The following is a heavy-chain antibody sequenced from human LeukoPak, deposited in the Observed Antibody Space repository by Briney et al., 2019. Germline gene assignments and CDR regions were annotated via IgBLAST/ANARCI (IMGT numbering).Heavy chain of an antibody. CDR3: AQEGESSFDY. Sequence: ASVKVSCKASGYTFIGYYIYWVRQAPGQGLEWMGWINPNSGGTKYAQKFQGRVTMSRDTSINTAYMELNRLTYDDTAVYYCAQEGESSFDYWGQGTLVTVSS. V-gene: IGHV1-2*02. CDR2: INPNSGGT. J-gene: IGHJ4*02. D-gene: IGHD3-16*01. CDR1: GYTFIGYY.